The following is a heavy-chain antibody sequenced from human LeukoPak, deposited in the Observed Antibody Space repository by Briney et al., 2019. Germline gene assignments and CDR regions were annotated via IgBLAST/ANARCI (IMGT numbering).Heavy chain of an antibody. Sequence: GGSLRLSCAASGFTFSNYVMNWVRQAPGKGLEWVSAISASGNYTNSADSVKGRFTISRDTSENTLYLQMNSLRAEDTGVYYCAKDFSAGGNYGYGRFDPWGQGTLVTVSS. J-gene: IGHJ5*02. CDR1: GFTFSNYV. CDR3: AKDFSAGGNYGYGRFDP. D-gene: IGHD4-17*01. CDR2: ISASGNYT. V-gene: IGHV3-23*01.